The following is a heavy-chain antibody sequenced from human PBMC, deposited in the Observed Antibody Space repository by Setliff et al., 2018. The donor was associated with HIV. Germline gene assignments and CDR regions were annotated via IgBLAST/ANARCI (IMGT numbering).Heavy chain of an antibody. D-gene: IGHD3-10*01. CDR2: INANTGNP. CDR1: GYTFTNYG. V-gene: IGHV7-4-1*02. CDR3: ARDCNYASGTYNWFDP. Sequence: ASVKVSCKASGYTFTNYGISWVRQAPGQGLEWMGWINANTGNPRYAPGFTGRFVFSLDTSATTAHLQINGLKTDDTAVYYCARDCNYASGTYNWFDPWGQGTLVTVSS. J-gene: IGHJ5*02.